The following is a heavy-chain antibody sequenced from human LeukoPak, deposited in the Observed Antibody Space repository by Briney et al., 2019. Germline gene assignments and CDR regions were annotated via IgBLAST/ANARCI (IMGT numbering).Heavy chain of an antibody. Sequence: SETLSLTCTVSGDSISSYYWTWIRQPPGKGLEWIGYMYYSGSTTYNPSLKSRVTISVDTSKNQFSLRLSSVTAADTAVYYCARGGYSYGSLVVFDYWGQGTLVTVSS. CDR2: MYYSGST. CDR1: GDSISSYY. D-gene: IGHD5-18*01. J-gene: IGHJ4*02. CDR3: ARGGYSYGSLVVFDY. V-gene: IGHV4-59*01.